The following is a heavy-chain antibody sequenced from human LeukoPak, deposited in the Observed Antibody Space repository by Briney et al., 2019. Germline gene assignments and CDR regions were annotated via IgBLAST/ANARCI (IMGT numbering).Heavy chain of an antibody. CDR2: IYTSGST. Sequence: SETLSLTCTVSGGSISSGSYYWSWIRQPAGKGLEWIGRIYTSGSTNYNPSLKSRVTISVDMSKNQFSLKLSSVTAADTAVYYCARGNVDTAMVTGYYYYYGMDVWGQGTTVTVPS. J-gene: IGHJ6*02. V-gene: IGHV4-61*02. D-gene: IGHD5-18*01. CDR1: GGSISSGSYY. CDR3: ARGNVDTAMVTGYYYYYGMDV.